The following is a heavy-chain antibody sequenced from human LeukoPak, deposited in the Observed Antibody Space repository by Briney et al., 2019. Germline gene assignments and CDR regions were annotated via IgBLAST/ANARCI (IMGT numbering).Heavy chain of an antibody. CDR2: IKQDGSEK. J-gene: IGHJ6*03. Sequence: PGGSLRLSCAASGLTFSSYWMSWVRQAPGKGLEWVANIKQDGSEKYYVDSVKGRFTISRDNAKNSLYLQMNGLRPEDTAVYYCAKGAEEGVVITAVYYYYMDVWGKGTTVTISS. D-gene: IGHD3-22*01. CDR1: GLTFSSYW. CDR3: AKGAEEGVVITAVYYYYMDV. V-gene: IGHV3-7*03.